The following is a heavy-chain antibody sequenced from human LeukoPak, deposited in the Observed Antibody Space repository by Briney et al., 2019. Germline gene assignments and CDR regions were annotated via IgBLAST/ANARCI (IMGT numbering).Heavy chain of an antibody. J-gene: IGHJ3*02. CDR1: GGTFSSYA. Sequence: GSSVKVSCKASGGTFSSYAISWVRQAPEQGPEWMGRIIPILGIANYAQKFQGRVTITADKSTSTAYMELSSLRSEDTAVYYCARGAMIVVSAFDIWGQGTMVTVSS. CDR3: ARGAMIVVSAFDI. CDR2: IIPILGIA. D-gene: IGHD3-22*01. V-gene: IGHV1-69*04.